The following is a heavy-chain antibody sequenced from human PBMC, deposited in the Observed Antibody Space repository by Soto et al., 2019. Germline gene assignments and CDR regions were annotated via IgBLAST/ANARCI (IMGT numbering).Heavy chain of an antibody. V-gene: IGHV1-18*01. D-gene: IGHD3-22*01. J-gene: IGHJ4*02. CDR3: ASDSGLYYDSSGYFDY. CDR2: ISAYNGNT. Sequence: QVQLVQSGAEVKKPGASVKVSCKASGYTFTSYGISWVRQAPGQGLGWMGGISAYNGNTNYAQMSQDRVTMTTNTSTSTAYRELRSLRSDDTAVYYGASDSGLYYDSSGYFDYWGQGTLVTVSS. CDR1: GYTFTSYG.